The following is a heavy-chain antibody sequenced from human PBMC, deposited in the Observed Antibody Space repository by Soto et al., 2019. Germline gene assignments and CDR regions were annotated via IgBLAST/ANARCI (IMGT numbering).Heavy chain of an antibody. J-gene: IGHJ4*02. V-gene: IGHV4-59*01. CDR2: VYNSGST. D-gene: IGHD6-13*01. CDR3: ARYRRRAVAGYTLDN. Sequence: PSETLSLTCTVSAGSISSNYCTWIRQPPGKGLEWIGYVYNSGSTNYNPSLKGLVTISEDTSKSQSSLKVNSMTAADTAVYYCARYRRRAVAGYTLDNWGQGILVTVSS. CDR1: AGSISSNY.